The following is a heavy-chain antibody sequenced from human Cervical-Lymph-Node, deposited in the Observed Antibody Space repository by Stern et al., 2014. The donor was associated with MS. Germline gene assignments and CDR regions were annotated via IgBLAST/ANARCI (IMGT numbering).Heavy chain of an antibody. CDR1: GYTFTTYW. CDR2: IYPRDSDA. CDR3: ARRGPAAEIDF. V-gene: IGHV5-51*01. D-gene: IGHD6-13*01. Sequence: VQLVQSGAEVKKPGESLKISCKASGYTFTTYWIGWVRQVSGQGLEWTGIIYPRDSDARLSPSFQGQVTISVDKSITTAYLQWSSLKASDTAMYYCARRGPAAEIDFWGQGTLVTVSS. J-gene: IGHJ4*02.